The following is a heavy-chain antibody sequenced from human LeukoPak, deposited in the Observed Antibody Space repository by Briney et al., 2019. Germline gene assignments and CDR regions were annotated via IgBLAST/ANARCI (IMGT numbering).Heavy chain of an antibody. CDR2: ISASPYI. J-gene: IGHJ3*02. D-gene: IGHD3-10*01. CDR1: GFTFSSYS. V-gene: IGHV3-21*01. CDR3: ARLAPYYGTGII. Sequence: GGSLRLSCAASGFTFSSYSMNWARQAPGKGLEWVSSISASPYIYYADSVKGRFTISRDDSKNSLYLQMSSLRAEDTAMYYCARLAPYYGTGIIWGQGTVVTVSS.